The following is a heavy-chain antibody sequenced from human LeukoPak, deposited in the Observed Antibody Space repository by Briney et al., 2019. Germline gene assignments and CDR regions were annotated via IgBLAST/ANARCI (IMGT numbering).Heavy chain of an antibody. D-gene: IGHD3-3*01. V-gene: IGHV3-64*01. Sequence: GGSLRLSCAASGFTFSSYAMHWVRQAPGKGLEYVSAISSNGGSTYYANSVKGRFTISRDNSKNTLYLQMGSLRAEDMAVYYCARGTRGYDSWSGLHYYGMDVWGQGTTVTVSS. J-gene: IGHJ6*02. CDR1: GFTFSSYA. CDR3: ARGTRGYDSWSGLHYYGMDV. CDR2: ISSNGGST.